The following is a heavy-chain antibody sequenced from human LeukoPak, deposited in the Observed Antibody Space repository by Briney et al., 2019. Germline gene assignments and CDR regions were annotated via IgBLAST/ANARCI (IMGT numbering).Heavy chain of an antibody. D-gene: IGHD3-16*02. V-gene: IGHV1-2*04. CDR2: INPNSGGT. CDR1: GYTFIGYY. J-gene: IGHJ6*04. CDR3: ARGPRFGGVIVPDFYYGMDV. Sequence: ASVKVSCKASGYTFIGYYMHWVRQAPGQGLEWMGWINPNSGGTNYAQKFQGWVTMTRDTSISTAYMELSRLRSDDTAVYYCARGPRFGGVIVPDFYYGMDVWGKGTTVTVSS.